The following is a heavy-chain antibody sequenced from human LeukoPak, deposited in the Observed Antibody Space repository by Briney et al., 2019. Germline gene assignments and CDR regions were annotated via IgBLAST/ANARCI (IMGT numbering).Heavy chain of an antibody. CDR1: GFNFNSYA. CDR3: ARGLNCGGACYSPIQFDY. J-gene: IGHJ4*02. D-gene: IGHD2-21*02. V-gene: IGHV3-64*01. CDR2: ISSNGGRT. Sequence: GGSLRLSCAASGFNFNSYAMHWVRQAPGKGLEYVSAISSNGGRTYHANYVKGRFTISRDNSKNTLYLQMGSPRAEDMAVYYCARGLNCGGACYSPIQFDYWGQGTLVTVSS.